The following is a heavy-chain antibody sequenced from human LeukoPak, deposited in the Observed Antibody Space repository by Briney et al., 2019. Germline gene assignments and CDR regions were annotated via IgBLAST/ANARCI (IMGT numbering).Heavy chain of an antibody. Sequence: PGGSLRLSCAASGFTFSSYGMHWVRQAPGKGLEWVAFIRYDGSNKYYADSVKGRFTISRDHSKNTLYLQMNSLRAEDTAVYYCAKDPQKWESYFDYWGQGTLVTVSS. CDR3: AKDPQKWESYFDY. D-gene: IGHD1-26*01. CDR1: GFTFSSYG. J-gene: IGHJ4*02. CDR2: IRYDGSNK. V-gene: IGHV3-30*02.